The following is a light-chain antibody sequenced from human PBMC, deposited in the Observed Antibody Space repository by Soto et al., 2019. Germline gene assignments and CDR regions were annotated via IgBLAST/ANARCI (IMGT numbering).Light chain of an antibody. J-gene: IGLJ1*01. V-gene: IGLV1-44*01. CDR2: IHD. Sequence: QSVLTQPPSAAGTPGRMITISCSGSSSNNRDNPVNWYQQLPGAAPKLLIYIHDQRPSGVPDPFSGPKSGTSASPAISGLQPEDEADYSCPAWDDSLNALFGTGTKVTVL. CDR1: SSNNRDNP. CDR3: PAWDDSLNAL.